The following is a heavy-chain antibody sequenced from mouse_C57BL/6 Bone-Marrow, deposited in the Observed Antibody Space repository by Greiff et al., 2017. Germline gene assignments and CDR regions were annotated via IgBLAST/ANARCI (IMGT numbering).Heavy chain of an antibody. CDR2: IYPRSGNT. Sequence: QVQLQQSGAELAGPGASVTLSCKASGYTFTSYGISWVKQRTGQGLEWIGEIYPRSGNTYHNEKFKGKATLTADKSSRTAYMVLRSLTSEDAAVYFCASSRYAMGYWGQGTSVPVSS. CDR1: GYTFTSYG. D-gene: IGHD6-1*01. V-gene: IGHV1-81*01. J-gene: IGHJ4*01. CDR3: ASSRYAMGY.